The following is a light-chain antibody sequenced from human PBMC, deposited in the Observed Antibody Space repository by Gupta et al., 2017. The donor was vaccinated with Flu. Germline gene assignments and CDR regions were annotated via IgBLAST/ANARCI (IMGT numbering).Light chain of an antibody. Sequence: SYVLTQPPSVSAAPGQTASISCGGNNIGTKSVHWYQQKPGQAPVLVVSDDSDRPSGIPERFSGSNSGNTATLNVSRVEVGDEADYYCQVWDDSSVHVVFGGGTKLTV. CDR2: DDS. CDR1: NIGTKS. V-gene: IGLV3-21*02. CDR3: QVWDDSSVHVV. J-gene: IGLJ3*02.